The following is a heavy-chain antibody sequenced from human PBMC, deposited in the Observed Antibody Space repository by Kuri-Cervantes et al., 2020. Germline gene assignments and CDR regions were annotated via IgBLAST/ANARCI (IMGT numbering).Heavy chain of an antibody. D-gene: IGHD2-15*01. CDR2: IRYDGSNK. CDR3: AKPARRYCSGGSCYPFDY. Sequence: GESLKISCAASGFTFSSYGMHWVRQAPGKGLEWVAFIRYDGSNKYYADSVKGRFTISRDSSKNTLYLQMNSLRGEDTAVYYCAKPARRYCSGGSCYPFDYWGQGTLVTVSS. V-gene: IGHV3-30*02. CDR1: GFTFSSYG. J-gene: IGHJ4*02.